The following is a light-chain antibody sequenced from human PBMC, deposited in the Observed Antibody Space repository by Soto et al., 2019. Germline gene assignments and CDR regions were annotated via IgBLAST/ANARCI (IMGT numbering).Light chain of an antibody. V-gene: IGLV1-47*01. CDR1: SSNIGSNY. J-gene: IGLJ2*01. CDR2: RNN. CDR3: AAWDDSVSAVV. Sequence: QSVLTPAPSASGTPGQRVTISCSGSSSNIGSNYVYWYQQLPGTAPKLLIYRNNQRPSGVPDRFSGSKFGTSASLAISGVRPEDEADYYCAAWDDSVSAVVFGGGTKLTVL.